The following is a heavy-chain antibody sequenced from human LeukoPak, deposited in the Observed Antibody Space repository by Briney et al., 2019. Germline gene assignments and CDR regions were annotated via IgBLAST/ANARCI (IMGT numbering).Heavy chain of an antibody. CDR3: ARRRRIIMTPWYFDY. Sequence: PSETLSLTCVVYGGTFGGYSWSWIRQPPGKGLEWIGEINHGGDVKYNASLKSRVTISADRSKKQFSLKMSSVTAADTAVYYCARRRRIIMTPWYFDYWGQGTLVTVSS. D-gene: IGHD2-15*01. CDR1: GGTFGGYS. CDR2: INHGGDV. J-gene: IGHJ4*02. V-gene: IGHV4-34*01.